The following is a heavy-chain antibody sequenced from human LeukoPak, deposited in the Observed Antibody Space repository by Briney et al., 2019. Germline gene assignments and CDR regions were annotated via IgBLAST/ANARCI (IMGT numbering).Heavy chain of an antibody. CDR1: GFTFSSYW. CDR2: IKQDGSEK. J-gene: IGHJ6*02. Sequence: GGSLRLSCAASGFTFSSYWMSWVRQAPGKGLEWVAKIKQDGSEKSYVDSVKGRFTISRDNAKNSLYLQMNSLRAEDTAVYYCARDQHTRYCSSTSCYFDYYYGMDVWGQGTTVTVSS. D-gene: IGHD2-2*01. CDR3: ARDQHTRYCSSTSCYFDYYYGMDV. V-gene: IGHV3-7*01.